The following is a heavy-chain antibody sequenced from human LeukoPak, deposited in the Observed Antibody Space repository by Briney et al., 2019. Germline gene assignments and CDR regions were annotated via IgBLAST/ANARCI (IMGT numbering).Heavy chain of an antibody. V-gene: IGHV4-34*01. J-gene: IGHJ4*02. CDR2: NNHSGST. D-gene: IGHD3-10*01. CDR1: VGSFSGYY. CDR3: ARGSVRGPMIGDY. Sequence: PSETLSLTCAFYVGSFSGYYWTCIRQSPAKGLEWIGENNHSGSTNYNPSLKGRVTISVDTSKNQFSLKLSSVTAADTAVYYCARGSVRGPMIGDYWGQGTLVTVSS.